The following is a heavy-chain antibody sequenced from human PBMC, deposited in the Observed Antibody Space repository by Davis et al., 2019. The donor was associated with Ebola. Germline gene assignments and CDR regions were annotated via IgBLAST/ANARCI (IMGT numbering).Heavy chain of an antibody. CDR1: GGSIGSSSYY. Sequence: MPSETLSLTCTVSGGSIGSSSYYWSWIRQPPGKGLEWIGSIYYSGSTYYNPSLKSRVTISVDTSKNQFSLKLSSVTAADTAVYYCAGQTSNFDYWGQGTLVTVSS. J-gene: IGHJ4*02. V-gene: IGHV4-39*01. CDR2: IYYSGST. CDR3: AGQTSNFDY. D-gene: IGHD3-3*02.